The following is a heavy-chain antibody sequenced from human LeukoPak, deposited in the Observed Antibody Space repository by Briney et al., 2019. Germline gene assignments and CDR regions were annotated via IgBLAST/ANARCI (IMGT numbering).Heavy chain of an antibody. CDR1: GGSISSGDYY. D-gene: IGHD4-17*01. CDR3: ARVRVGDYGAFDI. V-gene: IGHV4-30-4*01. Sequence: PSQTLSLTCTVSGGSISSGDYYWSWIRQPPGKGLEWIGYIYYSGSTYYNPSPKSRVTISVDTSKNQFSLKLSSVTAADTAVYYCARVRVGDYGAFDIWGQGTMVTVSS. CDR2: IYYSGST. J-gene: IGHJ3*02.